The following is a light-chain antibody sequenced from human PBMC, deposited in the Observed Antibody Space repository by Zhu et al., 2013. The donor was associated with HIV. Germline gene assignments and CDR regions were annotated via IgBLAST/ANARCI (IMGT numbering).Light chain of an antibody. CDR1: SSNLGSHT. V-gene: IGLV1-44*01. Sequence: QPVLTQPPSASGTPGQRVTISCSGSSSNLGSHTVDWYQQLPGTAPKLLIYGNSNRPSGVPDRFSGSKSGNTASLTISGLQAEDEADYYCSSYTLNSPPVVFGGGTKLTVL. CDR2: GNS. CDR3: SSYTLNSPPVV. J-gene: IGLJ2*01.